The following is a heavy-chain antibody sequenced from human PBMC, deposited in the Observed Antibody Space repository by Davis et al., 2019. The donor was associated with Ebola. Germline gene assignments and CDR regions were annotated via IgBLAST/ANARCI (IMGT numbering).Heavy chain of an antibody. CDR3: ARSNYDFWSGYYRNYYYYGMDV. V-gene: IGHV1-69*13. J-gene: IGHJ6*02. CDR1: GGTFSSYA. D-gene: IGHD3-3*01. Sequence: SVKVSCKASGGTFSSYAISWVRQAPGQGLEWMGGIIPIFGTANYAQKFQGRVTITADESTSTAYMELSSLRSEETAVYYCARSNYDFWSGYYRNYYYYGMDVWGQGTTVTVSS. CDR2: IIPIFGTA.